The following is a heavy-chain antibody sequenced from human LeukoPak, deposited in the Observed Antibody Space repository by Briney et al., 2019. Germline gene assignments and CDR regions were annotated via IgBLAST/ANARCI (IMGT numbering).Heavy chain of an antibody. D-gene: IGHD3-16*01. Sequence: GGSLRLSCAASGFTFSNYWMHWVRQVPGKGLVWVSRINDDGRATFYADSVKGRFTISRDNAKNTLFLQINSLRGEDTAVYYCAKSGGVRFDPWGQGTLVTVSS. CDR2: INDDGRAT. J-gene: IGHJ5*02. V-gene: IGHV3-74*01. CDR1: GFTFSNYW. CDR3: AKSGGVRFDP.